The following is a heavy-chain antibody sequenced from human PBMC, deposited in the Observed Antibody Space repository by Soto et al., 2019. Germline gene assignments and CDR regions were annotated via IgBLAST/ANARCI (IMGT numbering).Heavy chain of an antibody. J-gene: IGHJ3*02. CDR2: RRQDGNEI. CDR1: GVTLRDYG. Sequence: GGSLRLACAASGVTLRDYGIAWVCQTPGKGLEFVANRRQDGNEINYVDSAKGRFTISRDNTKNSLFLQMNSLRNEDTAVYYCGTDQWGGAFDIGGQGTMVTVSS. D-gene: IGHD3-10*01. V-gene: IGHV3-7*01. CDR3: GTDQWGGAFDI.